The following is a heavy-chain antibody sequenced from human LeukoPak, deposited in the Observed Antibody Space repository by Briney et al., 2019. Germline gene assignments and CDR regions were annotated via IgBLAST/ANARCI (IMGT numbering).Heavy chain of an antibody. J-gene: IGHJ6*02. Sequence: ASVKVSCKASGYTFTGYYMHWVRQAPGQGLEWMGWINPNSGGTNYAQKFQGRVTMTRDTSISTAYMELSRLRSDDTAVYYCARDSIFGVVIIGHYGMDVWGQGTTVTVSS. V-gene: IGHV1-2*02. CDR3: ARDSIFGVVIIGHYGMDV. D-gene: IGHD3-3*01. CDR1: GYTFTGYY. CDR2: INPNSGGT.